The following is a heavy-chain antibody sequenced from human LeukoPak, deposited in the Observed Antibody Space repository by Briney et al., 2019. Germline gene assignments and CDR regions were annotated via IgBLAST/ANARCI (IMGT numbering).Heavy chain of an antibody. D-gene: IGHD6-13*01. J-gene: IGHJ4*02. Sequence: SVKVSCKASGGTFNSYAISWVRQAPGQGPEWMGGIIPIIGTANYPQKFQGRVTITADKSTSTTYMELSSLRSEDTAVYYCAGSYSSSWYVPYDYWGQGTLVTVSS. CDR1: GGTFNSYA. CDR3: AGSYSSSWYVPYDY. CDR2: IIPIIGTA. V-gene: IGHV1-69*06.